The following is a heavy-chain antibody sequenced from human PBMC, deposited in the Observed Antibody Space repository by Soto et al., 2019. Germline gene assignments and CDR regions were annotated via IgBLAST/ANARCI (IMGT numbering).Heavy chain of an antibody. V-gene: IGHV3-48*04. CDR1: GFTFSSYS. CDR2: ISSSSSTI. D-gene: IGHD2-2*02. J-gene: IGHJ3*02. CDR3: VRGGRGYTRDDVFDI. Sequence: GGSLRLSCAASGFTFSSYSMNWVRQAPGKGLEWVSYISSSSSTIYYADSVKGRFTISRDNAKNSLYLQMNSLRAEDTAVYYCVRGGRGYTRDDVFDIWGQGTMVTVSS.